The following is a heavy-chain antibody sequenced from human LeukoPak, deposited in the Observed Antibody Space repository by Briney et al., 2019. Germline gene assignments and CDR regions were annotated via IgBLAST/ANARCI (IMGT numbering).Heavy chain of an antibody. J-gene: IGHJ4*02. CDR3: ARIHQGDVY. Sequence: GGSLRLSCAASGFTFSSYGMHWVRQVPGKGLVWVSSINTSGSSISYADSVKGRFTISRDNAKNTLYLQMNSLRVEDTAVYYCARIHQGDVYWGQGTLVTVSS. V-gene: IGHV3-74*01. D-gene: IGHD3-16*01. CDR2: INTSGSSI. CDR1: GFTFSSYG.